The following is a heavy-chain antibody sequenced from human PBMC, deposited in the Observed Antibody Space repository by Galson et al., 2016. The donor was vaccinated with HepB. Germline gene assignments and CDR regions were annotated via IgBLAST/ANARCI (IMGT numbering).Heavy chain of an antibody. CDR3: AKDSGDWRGYFDS. D-gene: IGHD3-10*01. J-gene: IGHJ5*01. V-gene: IGHV3-23*01. CDR2: IISRGSGSNT. Sequence: SLRLSCAASGFIFSGYAMTWVRQAPGKRLEWVSTIISRGSGSNTYYADSIKGRFTISRDDAKNRLYLQMNSLTTEDTAVYYCAKDSGDWRGYFDSWGQGTLVTVSS. CDR1: GFIFSGYA.